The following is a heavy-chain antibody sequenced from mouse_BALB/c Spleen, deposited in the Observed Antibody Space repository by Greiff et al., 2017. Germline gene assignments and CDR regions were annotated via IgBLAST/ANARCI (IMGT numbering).Heavy chain of an antibody. CDR2: IWWDDDK. J-gene: IGHJ4*01. Sequence: QVTLKVSGPGIFKPSPTLSLTCSFSGFSLSTSGMGVGWIRQPSGMGLVWLAHIWWDDDKYYNSFLKSQLTISKDTSRNQVFLKITIVDTADTSTNYCARRETTATQRAMDYWGQGTSVTVSA. CDR1: GFSLSTSGMG. CDR3: ARRETTATQRAMDY. D-gene: IGHD1-2*01. V-gene: IGHV8-8*01.